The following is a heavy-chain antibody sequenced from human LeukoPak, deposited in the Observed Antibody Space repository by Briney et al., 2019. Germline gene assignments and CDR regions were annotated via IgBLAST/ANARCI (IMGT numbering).Heavy chain of an antibody. Sequence: SETLSLTCAVYGGSFSGYYWSWIRQPPGKGLEWIGEINHSGGTNYNPSLKSRVTISVDTSKNQFSLKLSSVTAADTAVYYCARLSLSVSYSSRVVWFDPWGQGTLVTVPS. CDR3: ARLSLSVSYSSRVVWFDP. V-gene: IGHV4-34*01. J-gene: IGHJ5*02. D-gene: IGHD6-13*01. CDR1: GGSFSGYY. CDR2: INHSGGT.